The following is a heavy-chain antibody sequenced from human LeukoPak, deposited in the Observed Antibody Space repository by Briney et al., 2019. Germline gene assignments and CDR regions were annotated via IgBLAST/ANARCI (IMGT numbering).Heavy chain of an antibody. D-gene: IGHD6-13*01. CDR1: GGSISSSY. J-gene: IGHJ2*01. CDR3: ATLSIAAAGSWYFDL. CDR2: IYYSGST. V-gene: IGHV4-59*01. Sequence: SETLSLTCTVSGGSISSSYWSWIRQPAGKGLEWIGYIYYSGSTNYNPSLKSRVTISVDTSKNQFSLKLSSVTAADTAVYYCATLSIAAAGSWYFDLWGRGTLVTVSS.